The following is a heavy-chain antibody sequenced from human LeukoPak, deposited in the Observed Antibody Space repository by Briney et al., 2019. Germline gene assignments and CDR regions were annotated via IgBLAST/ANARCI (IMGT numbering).Heavy chain of an antibody. V-gene: IGHV3-33*06. CDR1: GFTFSSYG. D-gene: IGHD3-22*01. CDR2: IWYDGSNK. CDR3: AKARNYYDSSGYYQDLDVGYFQH. J-gene: IGHJ1*01. Sequence: SGRSLRLSCAASGFTFSSYGMHWVRQAPGKGLEWVAVIWYDGSNKYYADSVKGRFTISRDNSKNTLYLQMNSLRAEDTAVYYCAKARNYYDSSGYYQDLDVGYFQHWGQGTLVTVSS.